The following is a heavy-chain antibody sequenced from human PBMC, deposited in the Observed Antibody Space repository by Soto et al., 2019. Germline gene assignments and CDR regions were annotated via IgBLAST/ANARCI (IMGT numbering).Heavy chain of an antibody. Sequence: QVQLVQSGAEVKKPGSSVKVSCKASVGTFSSYAISWVRQAPGQGREWMGGIIPIFGTANYAQKFQGRVTITADESTSPAYMELSSMRSEDTAVYYCARGGVVRGVMFAYFDSWGQGTLVTGSS. D-gene: IGHD3-10*01. CDR3: ARGGVVRGVMFAYFDS. V-gene: IGHV1-69*01. CDR2: IIPIFGTA. CDR1: VGTFSSYA. J-gene: IGHJ4*02.